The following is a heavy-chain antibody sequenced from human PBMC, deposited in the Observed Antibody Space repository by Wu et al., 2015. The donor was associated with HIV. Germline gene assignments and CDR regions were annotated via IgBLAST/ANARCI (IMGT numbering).Heavy chain of an antibody. CDR1: GYSFTNYY. CDR3: ARDATPITTEFDY. J-gene: IGHJ4*02. Sequence: QVHLVQSGAEVKKPGASVKVSCGTSGYSFTNYYIHWVRQAPGHGLEWMAWINPSGGASIYAEAFEGRVTLGTDTSMKTVYMELESLTSGDTAMYFCARDATPITTEFDYWGQGTLITVSS. D-gene: IGHD4-11*01. CDR2: INPSGGAS. V-gene: IGHV1-2*02.